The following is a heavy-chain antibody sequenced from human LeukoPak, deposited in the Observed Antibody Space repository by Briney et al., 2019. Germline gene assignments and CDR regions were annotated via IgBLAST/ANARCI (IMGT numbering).Heavy chain of an antibody. CDR2: TYYSGST. D-gene: IGHD3-10*01. Sequence: KPSETLSLTCTVSGGSISSSSYYWGWIRQPPGKGLEWIGSTYYSGSTYYNPSLKSRVTISVDTSKNQFSLKLSSVTAADTAVYYCARSKMSGSYVDYWGQGTLVTVSS. CDR3: ARSKMSGSYVDY. V-gene: IGHV4-39*07. J-gene: IGHJ4*02. CDR1: GGSISSSSYY.